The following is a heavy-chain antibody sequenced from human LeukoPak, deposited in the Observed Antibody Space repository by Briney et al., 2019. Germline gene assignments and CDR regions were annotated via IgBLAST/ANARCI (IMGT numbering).Heavy chain of an antibody. J-gene: IGHJ4*02. CDR1: GYSFTSYW. Sequence: HGESLKISCKGSGYSFTSYWIGWVRQMPRKGLEWMGIIYPGDSDTRYSPSFQGQVTISADKSISTAYLQWSSLKASDTAMYYCARLAYCGGDCSPRSYFDYWGQGTLVTVSS. CDR2: IYPGDSDT. D-gene: IGHD2-21*02. CDR3: ARLAYCGGDCSPRSYFDY. V-gene: IGHV5-51*01.